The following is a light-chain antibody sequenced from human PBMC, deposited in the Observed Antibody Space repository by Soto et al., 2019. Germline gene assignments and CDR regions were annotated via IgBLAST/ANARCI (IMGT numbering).Light chain of an antibody. CDR1: QTISSW. CDR2: KAS. J-gene: IGKJ4*01. CDR3: QQYNNWPRGLT. V-gene: IGKV1-5*03. Sequence: DIQITQSPSTLSGSVGDRVTITCRASQTISSWLAWYKQKPGKAPKLLISKASTLKSGVPSRFSGSGSGTEFTITISSLQPEDFAVYYCQQYNNWPRGLTFGGGTKVDI.